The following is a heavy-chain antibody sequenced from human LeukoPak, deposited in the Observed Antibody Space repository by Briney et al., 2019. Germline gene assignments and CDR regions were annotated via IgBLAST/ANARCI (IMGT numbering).Heavy chain of an antibody. CDR3: AKDMRHTDY. J-gene: IGHJ4*02. D-gene: IGHD2-21*01. V-gene: IGHV3-30*02. CDR1: GFTFSSYG. CDR2: IRYDGSNK. Sequence: GGSLRLSCAASGFTFSSYGMHWVRQAPGKGLEWVAFIRYDGSNKYYADSVKGRFTISRDNSKNTLYLQMNGLRAEDTAVYYCAKDMRHTDYWGQGTLVTVSS.